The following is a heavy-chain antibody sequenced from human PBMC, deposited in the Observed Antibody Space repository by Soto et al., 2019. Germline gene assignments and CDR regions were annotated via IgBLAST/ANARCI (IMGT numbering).Heavy chain of an antibody. CDR1: GYTFTRYG. Sequence: QVHLVQSGAEVKKPGASVKVSCKTSGYTFTRYGISWVRQAPGQGLEWMGWISGYDGRTNFAQMVKVSVTLTTDSLTGKVYMGLRILSSDDAAVYYCAREGDVPYYY. CDR2: ISGYDGRT. CDR3: AREGDVPYYY. D-gene: IGHD2-21*02. J-gene: IGHJ6*01. V-gene: IGHV1-18*01.